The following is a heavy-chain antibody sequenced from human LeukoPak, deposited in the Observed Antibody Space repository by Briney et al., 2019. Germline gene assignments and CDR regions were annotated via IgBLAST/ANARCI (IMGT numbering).Heavy chain of an antibody. CDR3: ARDISGSGPDAYDI. Sequence: GGSLRLSCASSGFTFSSYGIHWVRLAPGKGLEWVAVIGSNGKTQYYADSVKGRFTISRDNSKNTMYLQMNSLRVEDTAVYYCARDISGSGPDAYDIWGQGTMVTVSS. CDR1: GFTFSSYG. V-gene: IGHV3-30*03. CDR2: IGSNGKTQ. J-gene: IGHJ3*02. D-gene: IGHD6-19*01.